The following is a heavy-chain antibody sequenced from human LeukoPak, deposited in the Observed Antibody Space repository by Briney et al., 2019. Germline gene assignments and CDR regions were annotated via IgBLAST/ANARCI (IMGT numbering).Heavy chain of an antibody. CDR1: GFTFSSYW. J-gene: IGHJ5*02. CDR3: ARRAMIVVVHNWFDP. V-gene: IGHV3-7*01. CDR2: IKQDGSEK. D-gene: IGHD3-22*01. Sequence: GGSLRLSCAASGFTFSSYWMSWVRQAPGKGLEWVANIKQDGSEKYYVDSVKGRFTISRDNAKNSLYLQMNSLRAEDTAVYYCARRAMIVVVHNWFDPWGQGTLVTVSS.